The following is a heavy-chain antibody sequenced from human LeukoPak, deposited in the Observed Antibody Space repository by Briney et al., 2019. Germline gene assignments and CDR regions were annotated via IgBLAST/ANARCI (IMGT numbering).Heavy chain of an antibody. J-gene: IGHJ4*02. CDR1: GFTFSSYW. CDR3: AKGKYSSARVYFDY. Sequence: PGGSLRLSCAASGFTFSSYWMSWVRQAPGKGLEWVANIKQDGSEKYYVDSVKGRFTISRDNAKNSLYLQMNSLRAEDMALYYCAKGKYSSARVYFDYWGQGTLVTVSS. CDR2: IKQDGSEK. D-gene: IGHD6-25*01. V-gene: IGHV3-7*03.